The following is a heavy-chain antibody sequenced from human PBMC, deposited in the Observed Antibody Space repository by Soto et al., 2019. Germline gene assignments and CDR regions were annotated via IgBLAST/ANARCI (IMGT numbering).Heavy chain of an antibody. D-gene: IGHD4-4*01. V-gene: IGHV1-69*11. J-gene: IGHJ6*02. Sequence: SVKVSCKASGGTFSSYAISWVRQAPGQGLEWMGRIIPFIGTANYAQKFQGRVTITADESTSTAYMEPTSLRSEDTAVYYCARVVMTTVPAPYYYGMDVWGQGTKVNVS. CDR1: GGTFSSYA. CDR3: ARVVMTTVPAPYYYGMDV. CDR2: IIPFIGTA.